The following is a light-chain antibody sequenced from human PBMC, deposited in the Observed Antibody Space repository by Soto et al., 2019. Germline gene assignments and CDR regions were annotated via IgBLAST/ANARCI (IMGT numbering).Light chain of an antibody. V-gene: IGLV2-14*01. CDR3: SSYTGSSTFV. Sequence: QSVLTQPASVSGSPGQSITISCTGTSSDVGGYDYVSLYQQLPGKAPKLLIYDVNNRPSGVSHRFSGSKSGNTASLTISGLQAEDEADYYCSSYTGSSTFVFGTGTKVTVL. J-gene: IGLJ1*01. CDR1: SSDVGGYDY. CDR2: DVN.